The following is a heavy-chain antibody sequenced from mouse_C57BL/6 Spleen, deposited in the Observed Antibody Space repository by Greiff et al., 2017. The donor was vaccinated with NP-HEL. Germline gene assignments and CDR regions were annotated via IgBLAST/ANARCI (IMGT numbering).Heavy chain of an antibody. CDR3: ARGEAYYSNYGFWYFDY. D-gene: IGHD2-5*01. Sequence: QVQLQQSGAELVKPGASVKISCKASGYAFSSYWMNWVKQRPGKGLEWIGQLYPGDGDTNYNGKFKGKATLTADKSSSTAYMQLSSLTSEDSAVYFWARGEAYYSNYGFWYFDYWGQGTTLTVSS. CDR1: GYAFSSYW. CDR2: LYPGDGDT. J-gene: IGHJ2*01. V-gene: IGHV1-80*01.